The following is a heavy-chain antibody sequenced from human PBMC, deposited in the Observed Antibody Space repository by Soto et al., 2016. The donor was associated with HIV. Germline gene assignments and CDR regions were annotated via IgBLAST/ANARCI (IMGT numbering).Heavy chain of an antibody. V-gene: IGHV4-34*02. D-gene: IGHD1-26*01. CDR2: INHSGGI. J-gene: IGHJ3*02. CDR1: GGPFSAYY. Sequence: QVQLQQWGAGLLRPSETLSLTCAVYGGPFSAYYWSWIRQSPGKGLEWIGEINHSGGIRYNPPLQSRIIISVDTSKNQFSLKLNSVTAADTALYYCARREWELDAFDIWGQGTSGRRLF. CDR3: ARREWELDAFDI.